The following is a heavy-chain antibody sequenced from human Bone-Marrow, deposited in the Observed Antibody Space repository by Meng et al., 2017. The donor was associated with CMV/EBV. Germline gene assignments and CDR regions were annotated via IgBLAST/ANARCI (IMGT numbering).Heavy chain of an antibody. CDR3: ARLRGGSYTRPFDY. Sequence: GESLKISCKGSRYRFPTYWIDWVRQMPGKGLEWMGIIYPGDSDTRYSPSFQGQVTISADKSISTAYLQWSSLKASDTAMYYCARLRGGSYTRPFDYWGQGTLVTVSS. V-gene: IGHV5-51*01. CDR2: IYPGDSDT. D-gene: IGHD1-26*01. CDR1: RYRFPTYW. J-gene: IGHJ4*02.